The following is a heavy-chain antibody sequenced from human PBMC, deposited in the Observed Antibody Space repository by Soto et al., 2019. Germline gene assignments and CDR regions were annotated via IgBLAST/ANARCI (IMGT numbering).Heavy chain of an antibody. CDR2: ISGSGGST. J-gene: IGHJ4*02. CDR1: GFTFSSYA. D-gene: IGHD2-21*01. V-gene: IGHV3-23*01. Sequence: GGSLRLSCAASGFTFSSYAMSWVRQAPGKGLEWVSAISGSGGSTYYADSVKGRFTISRDNSKNTLYLQMNSLRAEDTAVYYCAKDHSRYCGGDGYFGFDYWGQGTLVTVSS. CDR3: AKDHSRYCGGDGYFGFDY.